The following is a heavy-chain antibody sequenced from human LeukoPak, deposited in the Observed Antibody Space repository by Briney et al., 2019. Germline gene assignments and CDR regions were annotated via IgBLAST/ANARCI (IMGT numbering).Heavy chain of an antibody. J-gene: IGHJ4*02. CDR3: ARLREIPVFGVVTKSTSYFDY. Sequence: GGSLRLSCAASGFTFDDYTKHWVRQAPGKGLEGVSLISWDGGSTYYADSVKGRFTISRDNAKNSLYLQMNSLRAEGTAVYYCARLREIPVFGVVTKSTSYFDYWGRGTLVTVSS. V-gene: IGHV3-43*01. D-gene: IGHD3-3*01. CDR1: GFTFDDYT. CDR2: ISWDGGST.